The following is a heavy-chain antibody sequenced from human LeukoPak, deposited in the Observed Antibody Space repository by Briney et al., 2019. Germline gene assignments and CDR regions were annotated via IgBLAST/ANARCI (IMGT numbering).Heavy chain of an antibody. CDR1: GFTFSIYA. CDR3: AIGHYPDASCAGDCYYSY. D-gene: IGHD2-21*02. CDR2: ITSRGEST. Sequence: GGSLRLSCAASGFTFSIYAMSWVRQAPGKGLQWVSSITSRGESTWYVDSVKGRFTISRDNSKNTLYLQTDSLRVEDTAVYYCAIGHYPDASCAGDCYYSYWGQGTLVTVSS. J-gene: IGHJ4*02. V-gene: IGHV3-23*01.